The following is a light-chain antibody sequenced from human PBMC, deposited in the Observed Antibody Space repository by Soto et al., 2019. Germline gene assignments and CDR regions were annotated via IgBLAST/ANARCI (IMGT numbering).Light chain of an antibody. CDR1: QSVSSN. Sequence: EIVMTQSPATLSVSPGERATLSCRASQSVSSNLAWYQQKPGQAPRLLIYGASTRATGIPARFSGSGSGTEFTLTISSLQSEDFAVYYCQQYNNWPYTFGQGNKLELK. V-gene: IGKV3-15*01. J-gene: IGKJ2*01. CDR2: GAS. CDR3: QQYNNWPYT.